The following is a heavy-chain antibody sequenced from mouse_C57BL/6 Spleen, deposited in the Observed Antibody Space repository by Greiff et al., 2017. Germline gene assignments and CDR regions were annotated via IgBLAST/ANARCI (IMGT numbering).Heavy chain of an antibody. J-gene: IGHJ3*01. V-gene: IGHV1-69*01. CDR3: ARDRAYSKGGSGFAY. CDR1: GYTFTSYW. CDR2: IDPSDSYT. Sequence: VQLQQSGAELVMPGASVKLSCKASGYTFTSYWMHWVKQRPGQGLEWIGEIDPSDSYTNYNQKLKGKSTLTVDKSSSTADMQHSSLTSEDSAVYYCARDRAYSKGGSGFAYWGQGTLVTVSA. D-gene: IGHD2-5*01.